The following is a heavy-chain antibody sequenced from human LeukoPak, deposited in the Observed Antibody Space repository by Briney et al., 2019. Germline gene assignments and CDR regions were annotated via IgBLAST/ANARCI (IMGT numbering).Heavy chain of an antibody. CDR1: GYSISSYY. D-gene: IGHD4-17*01. CDR3: ARVYGDYALDY. Sequence: SETLSLTCSVSGYSISSYYWSWIRQPPGKGLEWIGYIYYSGSTNYNPSLKSRVTISVDTSKNQFSLKLSSVTAADTAVYYCARVYGDYALDYWGQGTLVTVSS. J-gene: IGHJ4*02. CDR2: IYYSGST. V-gene: IGHV4-59*01.